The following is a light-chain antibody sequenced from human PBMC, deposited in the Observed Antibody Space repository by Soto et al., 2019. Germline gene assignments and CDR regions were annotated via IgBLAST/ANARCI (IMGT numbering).Light chain of an antibody. CDR3: QQLNSYPQT. CDR1: QGISSY. CDR2: AAS. V-gene: IGKV1-9*01. J-gene: IGKJ2*01. Sequence: IQLTQSPSSLSASVGDRVTITCRASQGISSYLAWYQQKPGKAPKLLIYAASTLQSGVPSRFSGSGSGTDFTRTISSLQPEDFATYCCQQLNSYPQTFGQGSKLEIK.